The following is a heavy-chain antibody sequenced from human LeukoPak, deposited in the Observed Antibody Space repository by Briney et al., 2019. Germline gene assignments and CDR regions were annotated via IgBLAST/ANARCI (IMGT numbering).Heavy chain of an antibody. CDR2: IYYSGGT. Sequence: SETLSLTCTVSGGSISSYYWSWIRQPPGKGLEWIGYIYYSGGTNYNPSLKSRVTISVDTSKNQFSLKLSSVTAADTAVYYCARARDGFPKVSYFAYWGQGTLVTVSS. CDR3: ARARDGFPKVSYFAY. J-gene: IGHJ4*02. V-gene: IGHV4-59*01. CDR1: GGSISSYY. D-gene: IGHD5-24*01.